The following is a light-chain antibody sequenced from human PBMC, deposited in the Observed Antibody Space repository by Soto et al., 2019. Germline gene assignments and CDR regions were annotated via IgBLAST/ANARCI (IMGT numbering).Light chain of an antibody. CDR1: PSVSTN. CDR2: DAS. Sequence: MQSRGIMQVKTEERATLSCRASPSVSTNLAWYQREPGLGSWLLICDASRRATVIPDRFSGSGSGTGFILSISRLEPEELAVYYCEEWGCPPWTFGQGTKA. CDR3: EEWGCPPWT. V-gene: IGKV3D-20*01. J-gene: IGKJ1*01.